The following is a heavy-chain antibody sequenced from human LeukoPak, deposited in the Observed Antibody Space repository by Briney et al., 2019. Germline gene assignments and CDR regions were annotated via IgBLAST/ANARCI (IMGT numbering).Heavy chain of an antibody. CDR3: ARGWVGALIYYYYYMDV. Sequence: PGGSLRLSCAASGFTFDDYGMSWVRQAPGKGLEWVSGINWNGGSTGYADSVKGRFTISRDNAKNSLYLQMNSLRAEDTALYYCARGWVGALIYYYYYMDVWGKGTTVTVSS. CDR1: GFTFDDYG. V-gene: IGHV3-20*04. J-gene: IGHJ6*03. D-gene: IGHD1-26*01. CDR2: INWNGGST.